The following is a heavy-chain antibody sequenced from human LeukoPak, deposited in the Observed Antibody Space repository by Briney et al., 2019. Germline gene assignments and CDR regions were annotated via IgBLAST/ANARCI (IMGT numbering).Heavy chain of an antibody. CDR3: ARAPYCSGGSCSTVNWFDP. CDR1: GGSVSSYS. Sequence: PSETLSLTCTVSGGSVSSYSWNWIRQPPGKGLEWIGNIYHSGSTYYNPSLKSRVTISVDTSNNQFSLNLRSVTAADTAVYFCARAPYCSGGSCSTVNWFDPWGQGTLVTVSS. J-gene: IGHJ5*02. D-gene: IGHD2-15*01. V-gene: IGHV4-59*04. CDR2: IYHSGST.